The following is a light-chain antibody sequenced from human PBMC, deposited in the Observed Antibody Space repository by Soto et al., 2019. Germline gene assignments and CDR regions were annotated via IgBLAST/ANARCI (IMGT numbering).Light chain of an antibody. V-gene: IGKV3-15*01. J-gene: IGKJ5*01. CDR2: GAS. CDR1: QSVSSN. Sequence: EIVMTQSTVTLSVSPGERSTLSCRASQSVSSNLAWYQQKPGQAPRLLIYGASTRATGFPARFSGSRSGTEFTLTISSLQSEDFAIYYCQQDDNWLITFGQGTRLE. CDR3: QQDDNWLIT.